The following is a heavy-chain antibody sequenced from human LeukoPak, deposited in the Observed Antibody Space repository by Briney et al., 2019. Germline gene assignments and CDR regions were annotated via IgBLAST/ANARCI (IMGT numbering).Heavy chain of an antibody. CDR1: GGSISSGGYS. J-gene: IGHJ4*02. Sequence: SETLSLTCAVSGGSISSGGYSWSWIRQPPGKGLEWIGYIYHSGSTYYNPSLKSRVTISVDRSKNQFSLKLSSVTAADTAVYHCARQDCSGGSCLIDYWGQGTLVTVSS. V-gene: IGHV4-30-2*01. D-gene: IGHD2-15*01. CDR2: IYHSGST. CDR3: ARQDCSGGSCLIDY.